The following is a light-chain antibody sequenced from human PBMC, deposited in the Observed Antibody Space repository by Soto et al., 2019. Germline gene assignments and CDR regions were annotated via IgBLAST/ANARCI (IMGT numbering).Light chain of an antibody. CDR2: GES. V-gene: IGKV1-39*01. CDR3: QQSYRSPYT. CDR1: QSINIY. J-gene: IGKJ2*01. Sequence: IQMTQSPSSLSASVGDSVTVTCRASQSINIYLNWYQQKPGKAPTLLIYGESSLQSGVPSRFTGGGSRTDFTLTISSLQPEDFATYYCQQSYRSPYTFGQGTKLEIK.